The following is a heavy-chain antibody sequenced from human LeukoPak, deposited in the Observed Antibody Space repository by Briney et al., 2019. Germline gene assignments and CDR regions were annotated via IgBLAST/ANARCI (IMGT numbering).Heavy chain of an antibody. Sequence: PSETLSLTCAVYGGSFSGYYWSWIRQPPGKGLEWIGEINHSGSTNYNPSLKSRVTISVDTSKNQFSLKLSSVTAADTAVYYRASVTTPQLYYYYYMDVWGKGTTVTVSS. CDR3: ASVTTPQLYYYYYMDV. V-gene: IGHV4-34*01. CDR2: INHSGST. CDR1: GGSFSGYY. D-gene: IGHD4-11*01. J-gene: IGHJ6*03.